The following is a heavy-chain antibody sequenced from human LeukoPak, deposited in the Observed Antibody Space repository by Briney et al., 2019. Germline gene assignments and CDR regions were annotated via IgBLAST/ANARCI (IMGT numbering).Heavy chain of an antibody. D-gene: IGHD1-1*01. CDR2: INVGDGNT. J-gene: IGHJ3*02. Sequence: GASVKVSCKASGYTFTSYAMHWVRQAPGQRLEWMGWINVGDGNTKYSQEFQGRVTMTRDTSISTAYMELSRLRSDDTAVYYCALNWNRELDAFDIWGQGTMVTVSS. V-gene: IGHV1-3*01. CDR1: GYTFTSYA. CDR3: ALNWNRELDAFDI.